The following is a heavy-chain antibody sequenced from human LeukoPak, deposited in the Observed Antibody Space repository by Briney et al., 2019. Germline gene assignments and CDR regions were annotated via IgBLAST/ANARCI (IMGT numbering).Heavy chain of an antibody. CDR3: VRDRSPGAATAGDSFDY. Sequence: GGSLRLSCTASGFTFDDYALSWVRQVPGKGLEWVSAISWNSDKTVYADSVEGRFTISRDNDKNSLYLQMDSLRAEDTALYFCVRDRSPGAATAGDSFDYWGQGILVPVSS. D-gene: IGHD1-26*01. V-gene: IGHV3-20*04. J-gene: IGHJ4*02. CDR1: GFTFDDYA. CDR2: ISWNSDKT.